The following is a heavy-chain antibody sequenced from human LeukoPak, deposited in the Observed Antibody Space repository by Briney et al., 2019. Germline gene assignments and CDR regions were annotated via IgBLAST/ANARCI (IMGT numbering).Heavy chain of an antibody. CDR1: GFTFSSYS. J-gene: IGHJ3*02. CDR2: ISSSSSTI. D-gene: IGHD3-16*02. Sequence: GGSLRLSCAASGFTFSSYSMNWVRQAPGKGLEWVSYISSSSSTIYYADSVKGRFTISRDNAKNSLYLQMNSLRAEDTAVYYCARVFGRVITFGGVIVANAFDIWGQGTMVTVSS. V-gene: IGHV3-48*01. CDR3: ARVFGRVITFGGVIVANAFDI.